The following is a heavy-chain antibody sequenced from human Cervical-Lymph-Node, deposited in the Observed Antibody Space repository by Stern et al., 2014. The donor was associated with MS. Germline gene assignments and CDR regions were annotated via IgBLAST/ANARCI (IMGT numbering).Heavy chain of an antibody. CDR3: ARRMLGAFDI. Sequence: EQLVESGAGVKKPGSSVKVSCKASGGTFSSYAISRVRQAPGQGLEGMGGSIPIFGTANYAQKFQGRVTITADESTSTAYMELSSLRSEDTAVYYCARRMLGAFDIWGQGTMVTVST. V-gene: IGHV1-69*01. CDR1: GGTFSSYA. J-gene: IGHJ3*02. CDR2: SIPIFGTA. D-gene: IGHD3-16*01.